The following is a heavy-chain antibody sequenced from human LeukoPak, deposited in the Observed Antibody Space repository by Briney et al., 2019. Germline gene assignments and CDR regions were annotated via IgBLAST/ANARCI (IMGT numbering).Heavy chain of an antibody. J-gene: IGHJ4*02. CDR3: ASGPPFLKYFEY. CDR1: GFTFSTYV. V-gene: IGHV3-23*01. D-gene: IGHD3-3*01. CDR2: ISVGAEYI. Sequence: PGGSLRLSCAASGFTFSTYVMNWFCQAPGKGLEWVSTISVGAEYIFYADSVKGRFTISRDDSNNALYLQMHSLRAEDTALYYCASGPPFLKYFEYWGQGTLVTVSS.